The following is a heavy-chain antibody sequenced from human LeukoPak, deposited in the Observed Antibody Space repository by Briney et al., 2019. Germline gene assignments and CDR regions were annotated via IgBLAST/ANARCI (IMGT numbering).Heavy chain of an antibody. D-gene: IGHD1-14*01. Sequence: ASVKLSCTASGYTFTSYGMSWVRQAPGQGLEWMGWISEYNGKTNHPQKLQGRVTMTTDTSTITADMELRSLRSHDTAVYYCARDRNYACDIWGQGTMVTVSS. CDR2: ISEYNGKT. CDR3: ARDRNYACDI. J-gene: IGHJ3*02. CDR1: GYTFTSYG. V-gene: IGHV1-18*01.